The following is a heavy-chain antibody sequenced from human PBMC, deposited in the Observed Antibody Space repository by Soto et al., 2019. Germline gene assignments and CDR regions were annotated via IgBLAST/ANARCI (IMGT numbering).Heavy chain of an antibody. J-gene: IGHJ6*03. D-gene: IGHD3-10*01. Sequence: EVQLVESGGGLVQPGGSLRLSCAASGFTFSSYSMNWVRQAPGKGLEWVSYISSRSSTIYYADSVQGRFTISRDNAKNSLYLQMNSLRSEATAVYYCAFLRHLNLGVNVGVDMDVWGKGTTVTVSS. V-gene: IGHV3-48*01. CDR3: AFLRHLNLGVNVGVDMDV. CDR1: GFTFSSYS. CDR2: ISSRSSTI.